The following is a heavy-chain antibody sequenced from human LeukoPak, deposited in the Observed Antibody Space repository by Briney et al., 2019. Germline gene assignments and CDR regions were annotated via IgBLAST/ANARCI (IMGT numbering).Heavy chain of an antibody. D-gene: IGHD3-22*01. J-gene: IGHJ5*02. CDR1: GGSISSYY. Sequence: KPSETLSLTCTVSGGSISSYYWSWIRQPPGKGLEWIGYIYYSGSTNYNPSLKSRVTISVDTSKNQFSLKLSSVTAADTAVYYCAREFLITMIVGPGGFDPWGQGTLVTVSS. CDR3: AREFLITMIVGPGGFDP. V-gene: IGHV4-59*12. CDR2: IYYSGST.